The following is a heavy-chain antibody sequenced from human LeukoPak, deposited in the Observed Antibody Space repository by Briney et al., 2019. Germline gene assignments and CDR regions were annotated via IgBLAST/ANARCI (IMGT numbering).Heavy chain of an antibody. D-gene: IGHD2-15*01. J-gene: IGHJ6*03. CDR3: ARGVVAATFYYYMDV. V-gene: IGHV1-2*02. CDR2: INPTSGAT. CDR1: GYTFTVYY. Sequence: GASVKVSYKPSGYTFTVYYIHWVRQAPRQGLEWVGWINPTSGATNYAQKFQGRVTITRDTSISTAYMELNSLRSDDTAVYYCARGVVAATFYYYMDVWGKGTTVTVSS.